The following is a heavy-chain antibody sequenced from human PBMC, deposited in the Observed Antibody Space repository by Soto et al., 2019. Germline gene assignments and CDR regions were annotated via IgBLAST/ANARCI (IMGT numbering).Heavy chain of an antibody. V-gene: IGHV4-30-4*01. J-gene: IGHJ5*02. Sequence: QVQLQESGPGLVKPSQTLSLTCTVSGDSISSSNNYWSWIRQPPGEGLEWIGFISYSGTTSYSPTLKSRLAISLDTSKSQFSLSRSSVTAADTAVYYCARGRGYSYGLDPWGQGTMVTVSS. CDR3: ARGRGYSYGLDP. CDR2: ISYSGTT. CDR1: GDSISSSNNY. D-gene: IGHD5-18*01.